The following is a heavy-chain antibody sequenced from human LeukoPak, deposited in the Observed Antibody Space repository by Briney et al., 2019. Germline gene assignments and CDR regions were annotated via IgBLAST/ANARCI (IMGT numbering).Heavy chain of an antibody. V-gene: IGHV1-46*01. CDR3: ARDNSMHERGWWFDP. CDR1: GYSFTRHY. J-gene: IGHJ5*02. Sequence: ASVKVSCKASGYSFTRHYMHWVRQPPVQGLDWMGLINPKGTSTIYAEKFQVRIIMTRDMSTTTDYMELNSLKSDDKAVYYCARDNSMHERGWWFDPWGQGTLVTVSS. CDR2: INPKGTST. D-gene: IGHD4-23*01.